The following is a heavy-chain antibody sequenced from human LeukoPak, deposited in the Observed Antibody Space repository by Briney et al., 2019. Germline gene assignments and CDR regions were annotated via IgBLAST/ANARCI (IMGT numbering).Heavy chain of an antibody. D-gene: IGHD3-3*01. J-gene: IGHJ5*02. Sequence: PSETLSLTCTVSGGSISSYYWSWIRQPPGKGLEWIGYIYYSGSTNYNPSLKSRVTISVDTSKNQFSLKLSSVTAADTVVYYCARANYDFWSGYEGNWFDPWGQGTLVTVSS. V-gene: IGHV4-59*01. CDR1: GGSISSYY. CDR2: IYYSGST. CDR3: ARANYDFWSGYEGNWFDP.